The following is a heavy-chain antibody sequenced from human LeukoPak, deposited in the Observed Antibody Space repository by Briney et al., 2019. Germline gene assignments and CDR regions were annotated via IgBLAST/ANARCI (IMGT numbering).Heavy chain of an antibody. D-gene: IGHD3-16*02. Sequence: PGGSLRLSCAASGFTFSSYGMHWVRQAPGKGLEWVAVIWYDGSNKYYADSVKGRFTISRDNSKNTLYLQMNSLRAEDTAVYYCARGYDYVWGSYRYRDLSSPNDAFDIWGQGTMVTVSS. V-gene: IGHV3-33*01. CDR2: IWYDGSNK. CDR3: ARGYDYVWGSYRYRDLSSPNDAFDI. J-gene: IGHJ3*02. CDR1: GFTFSSYG.